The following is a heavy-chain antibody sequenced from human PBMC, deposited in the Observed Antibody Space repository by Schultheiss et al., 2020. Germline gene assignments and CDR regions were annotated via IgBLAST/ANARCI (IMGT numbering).Heavy chain of an antibody. D-gene: IGHD3-10*01. CDR1: GFTFSSYS. Sequence: GESLKISCAASGFTFSSYSMNWVRQAPGKGLEWVSSISSSSSYIYYADSVKGRFTISRDNSKNTLYLQMNSLRAEDTAVYYCAKDPGEYYFDYWGQGTLVTVSS. CDR3: AKDPGEYYFDY. V-gene: IGHV3-21*04. CDR2: ISSSSSYI. J-gene: IGHJ4*02.